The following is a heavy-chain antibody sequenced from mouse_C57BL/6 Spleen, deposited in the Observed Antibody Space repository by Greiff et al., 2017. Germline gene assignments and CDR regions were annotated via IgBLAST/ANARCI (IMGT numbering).Heavy chain of an antibody. Sequence: EVMLVESGGGLVKPGGSLKLSCAASGFTFSSYAMSWVRQTPEKRLEWVATISDGGSYTYYPDNVKGRFTISRDNAKNNLYLQMSHLKSEDTARYYGARDRLPTGAMDYWGQGTSVTVSS. D-gene: IGHD5-5*01. V-gene: IGHV5-4*01. CDR2: ISDGGSYT. CDR3: ARDRLPTGAMDY. CDR1: GFTFSSYA. J-gene: IGHJ4*01.